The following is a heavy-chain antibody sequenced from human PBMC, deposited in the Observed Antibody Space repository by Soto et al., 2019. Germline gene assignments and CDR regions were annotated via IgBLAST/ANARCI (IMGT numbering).Heavy chain of an antibody. J-gene: IGHJ4*02. Sequence: SETLSLTCAVSGGSISSGGYSWSWIRQPPGKGLEWIGYMYHSGSTYYNPSLKSRVTISIDRSKNQFSLKLSSVTDADRAVDYCVRVLDYWGEGILVNVSS. CDR2: MYHSGST. V-gene: IGHV4-30-2*01. D-gene: IGHD1-26*01. CDR1: GGSISSGGYS. CDR3: VRVLDY.